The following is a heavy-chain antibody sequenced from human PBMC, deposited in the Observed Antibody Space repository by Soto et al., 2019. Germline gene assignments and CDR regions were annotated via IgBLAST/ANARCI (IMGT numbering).Heavy chain of an antibody. J-gene: IGHJ1*01. CDR3: ARSSVAGAGYFQH. V-gene: IGHV4-31*03. D-gene: IGHD6-19*01. CDR2: IYYSGST. CDR1: GGSVSGGVYY. Sequence: SETLSLTCTVSGGSVSGGVYYWNWIRQHPEKDLEWSGYIYYSGSTYYNPSLRSRVTISADTSKNQFSLKLSSLTVADTAVYYCARSSVAGAGYFQHWGQGTQVT.